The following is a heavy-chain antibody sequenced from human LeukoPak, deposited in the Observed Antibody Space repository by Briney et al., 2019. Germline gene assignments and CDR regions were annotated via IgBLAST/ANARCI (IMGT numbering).Heavy chain of an antibody. J-gene: IGHJ6*02. Sequence: ASVKVSCKASGYTFTGYYMHWVRQAPGQGLEWMGWINPNSGGTNYAQKFQGRVTMTRDTSISTAYMELSSLRSEDTAVYYCARGAALGYCSGGSCYSHYYYYYGMDVWGQGTTVTVSS. CDR3: ARGAALGYCSGGSCYSHYYYYYGMDV. D-gene: IGHD2-15*01. V-gene: IGHV1-2*02. CDR1: GYTFTGYY. CDR2: INPNSGGT.